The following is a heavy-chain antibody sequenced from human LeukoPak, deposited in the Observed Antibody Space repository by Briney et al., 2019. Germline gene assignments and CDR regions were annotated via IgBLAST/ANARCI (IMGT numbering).Heavy chain of an antibody. J-gene: IGHJ4*02. Sequence: GGSLRLSCAASGFTFRSHGMHWVRQAPGKGLEWVAVISYDGSNKYYADSVKGRFTISRDNSKNTLYPQMNSLRAEDTAVYYCARDFADQLPYDYWGQGTLVTVSS. CDR2: ISYDGSNK. D-gene: IGHD2-2*02. V-gene: IGHV3-30*03. CDR3: ARDFADQLPYDY. CDR1: GFTFRSHG.